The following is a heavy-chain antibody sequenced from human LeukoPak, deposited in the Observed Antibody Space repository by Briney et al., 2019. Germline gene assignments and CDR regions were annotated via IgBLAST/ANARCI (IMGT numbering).Heavy chain of an antibody. CDR2: IYYSGST. J-gene: IGHJ4*02. V-gene: IGHV4-59*01. D-gene: IGHD6-19*01. Sequence: SETLSLTCTVSGGSISSYYWSWIRQPPGKGLEWIGYIYYSGSTNYNPSLKSRVTISVDTSKNQFSLKLSSVTAADTAVYYCARFGGEYNSGWSLDYWGQGTLVTVSS. CDR1: GGSISSYY. CDR3: ARFGGEYNSGWSLDY.